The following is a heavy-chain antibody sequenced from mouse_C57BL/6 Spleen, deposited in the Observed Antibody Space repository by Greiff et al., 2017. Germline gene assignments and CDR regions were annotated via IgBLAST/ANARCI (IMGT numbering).Heavy chain of an antibody. CDR2: ISSGSSTI. V-gene: IGHV5-17*01. Sequence: EVKLVESGGGLVKPGGSLKLSCAASGFTFSDYGMHWVRQAPEKGLEWVAYISSGSSTIYYADTVKGRFTISRDNAKNTLFLQMTSLRSEDTAMYYCARPYGYVYRLGYWGQGTTLTVSS. CDR1: GFTFSDYG. J-gene: IGHJ2*01. CDR3: ARPYGYVYRLGY. D-gene: IGHD2-2*01.